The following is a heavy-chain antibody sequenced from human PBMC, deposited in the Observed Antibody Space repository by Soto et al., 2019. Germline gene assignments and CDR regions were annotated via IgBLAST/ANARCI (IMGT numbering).Heavy chain of an antibody. D-gene: IGHD3-10*01. J-gene: IGHJ4*02. V-gene: IGHV3-53*04. CDR1: GFTVSSNY. CDR2: IYSGGST. Sequence: EVQLVESGGGLVQPGGSLRLSCAASGFTVSSNYMSWVRQAPGKGLEWVSVIYSGGSTYYADSVKGRFTISRHNSKNTLYLQMNSLRAEDTAVYYCARVRAYGSGSYHRVYWGQGTLVTVSS. CDR3: ARVRAYGSGSYHRVY.